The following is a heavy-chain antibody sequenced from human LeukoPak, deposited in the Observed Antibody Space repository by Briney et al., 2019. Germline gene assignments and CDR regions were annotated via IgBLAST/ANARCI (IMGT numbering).Heavy chain of an antibody. Sequence: GGSLRLSCAASGFTFSSYWMHWVRQAPGKGLVWVSRINTDGSTTNYADSVKGRFTISRDNAKNTLYLQMNSLRAEDTAVYYCARHQDGTLEYYYYYMDVWGKGTTATVSS. CDR3: ARHQDGTLEYYYYYMDV. D-gene: IGHD1-1*01. CDR2: INTDGSTT. J-gene: IGHJ6*03. V-gene: IGHV3-74*01. CDR1: GFTFSSYW.